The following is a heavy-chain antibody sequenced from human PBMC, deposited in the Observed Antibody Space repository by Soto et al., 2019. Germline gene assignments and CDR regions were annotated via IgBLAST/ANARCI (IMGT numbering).Heavy chain of an antibody. CDR1: GGSMSNYY. D-gene: IGHD2-2*01. V-gene: IGHV4-59*01. CDR3: TRVSGTVPTAVIFDY. Sequence: SETLSLTCTVSGGSMSNYYWSWIRQPPGKGLEWIAYTSYTGSTNYNPSLRSRVTTSVDTSKNQFSLKLSSVTAADTAVYYCTRVSGTVPTAVIFDYWRQRTLVTVSS. CDR2: TSYTGST. J-gene: IGHJ4*02.